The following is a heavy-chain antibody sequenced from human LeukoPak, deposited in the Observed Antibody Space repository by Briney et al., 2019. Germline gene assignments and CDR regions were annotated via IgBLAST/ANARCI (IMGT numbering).Heavy chain of an antibody. Sequence: PSETLSLTCTVSGGSISGYYYNWIRQPPGKGLEWIGYIYYSGSTNYNPSLTSRVTIYLDTSKNRFSLKLSSVTTADTAVYYCARSVVTLYWYFDLWGRGTLVTVSS. CDR3: ARSVVTLYWYFDL. CDR1: GGSISGYY. CDR2: IYYSGST. J-gene: IGHJ2*01. V-gene: IGHV4-59*01. D-gene: IGHD4-23*01.